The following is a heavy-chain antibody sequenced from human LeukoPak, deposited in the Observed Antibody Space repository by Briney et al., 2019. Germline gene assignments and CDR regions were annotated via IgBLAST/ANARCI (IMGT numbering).Heavy chain of an antibody. CDR2: NSGGGSP. V-gene: IGHV3-23*01. CDR3: AKAVMAGNRLYYGVDV. CDR1: GFTFSSYT. D-gene: IGHD5-24*01. Sequence: PGASLRLSCAASGFTFSSYTMSWVRMPPGKGLEWVSANSGGGSPYSADSVKGRFTISRDNSKNTLYLQMNSLRAEDTAVYYCAKAVMAGNRLYYGVDVWGQGTTVAASS. J-gene: IGHJ6*02.